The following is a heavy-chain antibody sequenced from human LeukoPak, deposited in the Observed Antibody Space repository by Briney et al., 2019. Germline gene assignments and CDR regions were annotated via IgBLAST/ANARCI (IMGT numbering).Heavy chain of an antibody. CDR2: IRNKGNSYTT. Sequence: GGSLRLSCAASGFTFSSFGMHWVRQAPGKGLEWVGRIRNKGNSYTTEYAASVIGRFTISRDDSKKSLYLQMNSLKTEDTAEYYCARVYSSSWYGSYFDYWGQGTLVTVSS. CDR3: ARVYSSSWYGSYFDY. J-gene: IGHJ4*02. V-gene: IGHV3-72*01. D-gene: IGHD6-13*01. CDR1: GFTFSSFG.